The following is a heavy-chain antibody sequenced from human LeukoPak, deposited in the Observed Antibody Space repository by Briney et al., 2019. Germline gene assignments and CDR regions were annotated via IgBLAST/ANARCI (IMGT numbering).Heavy chain of an antibody. J-gene: IGHJ3*02. CDR1: GFTFSTYG. Sequence: PGGSLRLSCAASGFTFSTYGMHWVRQAPGKGLEWVTFIRYDGNNKYYADSVKGRFTISRVNSKNTLYLQMNSLRAEDTAVYYCAKGSPGYYDSSGYYYVNAFDIWGQGTMVTVSS. D-gene: IGHD3-22*01. CDR2: IRYDGNNK. V-gene: IGHV3-30*02. CDR3: AKGSPGYYDSSGYYYVNAFDI.